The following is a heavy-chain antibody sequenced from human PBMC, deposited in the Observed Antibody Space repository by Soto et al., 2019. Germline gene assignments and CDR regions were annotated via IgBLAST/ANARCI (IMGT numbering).Heavy chain of an antibody. CDR2: ISAYNGNT. V-gene: IGHV1-18*01. CDR1: GYTFTSYG. CDR3: ARGTYYYDSSGYYHY. J-gene: IGHJ4*02. D-gene: IGHD3-22*01. Sequence: ASVKVSCKASGYTFTSYGISWVRQAPGQGLEWMGWISAYNGNTNYAQKLQGRATMTTDTSTGTAYMELRSLRSDDTAVYYCARGTYYYDSSGYYHYWGQGTLVTVSS.